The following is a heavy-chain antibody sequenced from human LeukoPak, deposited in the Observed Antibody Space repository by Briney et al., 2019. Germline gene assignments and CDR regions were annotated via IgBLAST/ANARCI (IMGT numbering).Heavy chain of an antibody. CDR2: IRFDGGDT. Sequence: GGSLRLSCAASVFTFNIYWMHWVRQAPGMGLVWVSSIRFDGGDTAYADSAKGRFTISRDNAKNTMFLQMNNLRAEDTAVYYCAKEIDGFDVWGQGTLVTVSS. J-gene: IGHJ3*01. CDR1: VFTFNIYW. V-gene: IGHV3-74*01. CDR3: AKEIDGFDV.